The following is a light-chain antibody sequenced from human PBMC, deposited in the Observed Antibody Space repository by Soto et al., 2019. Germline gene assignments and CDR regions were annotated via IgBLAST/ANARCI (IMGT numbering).Light chain of an antibody. V-gene: IGKV2-30*01. Sequence: DVAITQSPPSLPVTLGQPASISCRSSQSLLYSDGNTSLNWFQQRPGQSPRRLTYKVSTRDSGVPDRFSGRGSGSVFTLKISRVEAEYGGVYYCMQGKTRPFTFGRGIKVEVK. CDR3: MQGKTRPFT. CDR2: KVS. J-gene: IGKJ4*01. CDR1: QSLLYSDGNTS.